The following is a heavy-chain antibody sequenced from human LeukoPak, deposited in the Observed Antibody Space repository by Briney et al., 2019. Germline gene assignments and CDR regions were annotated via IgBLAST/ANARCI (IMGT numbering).Heavy chain of an antibody. J-gene: IGHJ4*02. V-gene: IGHV5-51*01. CDR3: ARPQEGPGYYYFDY. CDR1: GFTFSSHD. CDR2: IYPGDSDT. Sequence: PGGSLRLSCAASGFTFSSHDMNWFRQAPGKGLEWMGIIYPGDSDTRYSPSFQGQVTISADKSISTAYLQWSSLKASDTAMYYCARPQEGPGYYYFDYWGQGTLVTVSS. D-gene: IGHD5-18*01.